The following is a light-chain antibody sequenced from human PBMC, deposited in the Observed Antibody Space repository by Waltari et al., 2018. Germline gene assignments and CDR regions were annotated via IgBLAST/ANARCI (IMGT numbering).Light chain of an antibody. J-gene: IGKJ1*01. V-gene: IGKV3-20*01. CDR2: GAS. CDR1: QSVGRY. Sequence: EIVLTQSPGTPSLSPGERATLSCRASQSVGRYLAWYQQKPGQAPRLLIYGASTRATGIPDRFSGSGSGTDFSLIISRLEPEDFAVYFCQKYEALPATFGQGTKVEIK. CDR3: QKYEALPAT.